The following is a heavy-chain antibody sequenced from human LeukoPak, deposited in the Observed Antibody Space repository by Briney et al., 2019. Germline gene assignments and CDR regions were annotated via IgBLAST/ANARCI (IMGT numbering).Heavy chain of an antibody. J-gene: IGHJ4*02. CDR3: SIYDSSGSFAY. CDR1: GFTFSSYG. Sequence: GRSLRLSCAASGFTFSSYGMHWVRQAPGKGLEWVAVIWYDGSDKYYADSVKGRFTISRDNSKNTLYLQMSSLRAEDTAVHYCSIYDSSGSFAYWGQGTLVTVSS. CDR2: IWYDGSDK. V-gene: IGHV3-33*01. D-gene: IGHD3-22*01.